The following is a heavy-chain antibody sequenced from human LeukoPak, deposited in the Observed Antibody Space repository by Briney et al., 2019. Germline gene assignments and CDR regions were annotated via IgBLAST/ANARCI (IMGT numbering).Heavy chain of an antibody. Sequence: ASVKVSCKASGYTFTSYGISWVRQAPGQGLEWMGWINTNTGNPTYAQGFTGRFVFSLDTSVSTAYLQISSLKAEDTAVYYCARDFYEISDAFDIWGQGTMVTVSS. D-gene: IGHD2/OR15-2a*01. CDR3: ARDFYEISDAFDI. J-gene: IGHJ3*02. CDR2: INTNTGNP. CDR1: GYTFTSYG. V-gene: IGHV7-4-1*02.